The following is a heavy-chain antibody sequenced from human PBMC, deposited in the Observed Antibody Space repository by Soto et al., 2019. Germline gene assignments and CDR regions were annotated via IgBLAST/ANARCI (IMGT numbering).Heavy chain of an antibody. V-gene: IGHV1-2*04. CDR3: ESEVYSSSWYPTFMFDY. J-gene: IGHJ4*02. Sequence: QVQLVQSGAEVKKPGASVKVSCKASGYTFTGYYMHWVRQAPGQGLKWMGWINPNSGATNYAQNFQGWVTTTRDPSISTAYMERGRLRFDDTAVYYCESEVYSSSWYPTFMFDYWGQGTLVTVSS. D-gene: IGHD6-13*01. CDR1: GYTFTGYY. CDR2: INPNSGAT.